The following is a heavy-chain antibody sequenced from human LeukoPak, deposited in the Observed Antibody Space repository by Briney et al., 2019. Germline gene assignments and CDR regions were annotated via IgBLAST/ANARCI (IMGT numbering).Heavy chain of an antibody. D-gene: IGHD6-13*01. V-gene: IGHV2-5*02. J-gene: IGHJ4*02. CDR3: AHRYSSILFDY. Sequence: ESGPTLVKPPQTLTLTCTFSGFSLSTSGVGVGWIRQPPVKALEWLALIYWDDDKRYSPSLKSRLTITKDTSKNQVVLTMTNMDPVDTATYYCAHRYSSILFDYWGQGTLVTVSS. CDR2: IYWDDDK. CDR1: GFSLSTSGVG.